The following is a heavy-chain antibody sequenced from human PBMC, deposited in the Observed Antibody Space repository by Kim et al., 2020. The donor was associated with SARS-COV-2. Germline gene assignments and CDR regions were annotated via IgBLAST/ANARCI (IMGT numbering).Heavy chain of an antibody. D-gene: IGHD5-12*01. CDR3: ARDPHSGYDWTDYYYGMDV. Sequence: SVKVSCKASGGTFSSYAISWVRQAPGQGLEWMGGIIPIFGTANYAQKFQGRVTITAYESTSTAYMELSSLRSEDTAVYYCARDPHSGYDWTDYYYGMDVWGQGTTVTVSS. J-gene: IGHJ6*02. CDR1: GGTFSSYA. CDR2: IIPIFGTA. V-gene: IGHV1-69*13.